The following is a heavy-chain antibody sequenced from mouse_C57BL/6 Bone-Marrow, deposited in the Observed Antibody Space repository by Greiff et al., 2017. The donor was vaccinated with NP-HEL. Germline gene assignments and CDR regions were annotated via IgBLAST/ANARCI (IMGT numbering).Heavy chain of an antibody. V-gene: IGHV1-59*01. CDR1: GYTFTSYW. Sequence: QVQLQQPGAELVRPGTSVKLSCKASGYTFTSYWMHWVPQRPGQGLEWIGVIDNSDSYNKYNQKFTGKATFTVDTSSSAAYMQLSSLTADDSAVYYCAVLITTVVAYYFDYWGQGTTLTVSS. CDR2: IDNSDSYN. J-gene: IGHJ2*01. D-gene: IGHD1-1*01. CDR3: AVLITTVVAYYFDY.